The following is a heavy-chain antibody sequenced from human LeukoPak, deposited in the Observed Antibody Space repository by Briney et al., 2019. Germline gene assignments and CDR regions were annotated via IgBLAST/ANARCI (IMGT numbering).Heavy chain of an antibody. D-gene: IGHD3-3*01. J-gene: IGHJ5*02. Sequence: ASVKVSCKASGYTFTSYDINWVRQATGQGLEWMGWMNPNSGNTGYAQKFQGRVTMTRNTSISTAYMELSSLRSEDTAAYYCARGRGYYDFWSGYSRGNWFDPWGQGTLVTVSS. CDR3: ARGRGYYDFWSGYSRGNWFDP. CDR1: GYTFTSYD. V-gene: IGHV1-8*01. CDR2: MNPNSGNT.